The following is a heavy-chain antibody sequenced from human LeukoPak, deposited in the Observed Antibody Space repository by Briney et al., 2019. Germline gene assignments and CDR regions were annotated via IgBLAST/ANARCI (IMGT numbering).Heavy chain of an antibody. V-gene: IGHV3-64D*09. CDR1: GFTFSAYA. J-gene: IGHJ4*02. D-gene: IGHD1-1*01. CDR2: ISSNGGSS. CDR3: VKITSVTGGDC. Sequence: GGSLRLSCSASGFTFSAYAMYWVRQAPGKGLEYDSGISSNGGSSFYADSVKGRFTISRDNSKNTLYLQMSSLRAEDTAVYYCVKITSVTGGDCWGQGTRLTVSS.